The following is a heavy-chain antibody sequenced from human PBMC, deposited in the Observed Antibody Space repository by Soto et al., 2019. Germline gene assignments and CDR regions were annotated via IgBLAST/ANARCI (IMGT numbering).Heavy chain of an antibody. V-gene: IGHV4-30-4*01. Sequence: SGTLSLTCTVSGGSISSGDYYWSWIRQPPGKGLEWIGYIYYSGSTYYNPSLKSRVTISVDTSKNQFSLKLSSVTAADTAVYYCARENPVDGMDVWGQGTTVTVSS. J-gene: IGHJ6*02. CDR1: GGSISSGDYY. CDR2: IYYSGST. CDR3: ARENPVDGMDV.